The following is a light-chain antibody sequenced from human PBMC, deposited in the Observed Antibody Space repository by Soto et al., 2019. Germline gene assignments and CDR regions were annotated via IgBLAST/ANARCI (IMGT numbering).Light chain of an antibody. J-gene: IGLJ2*01. CDR1: SSDVGGYNY. V-gene: IGLV2-8*01. CDR2: EVS. Sequence: QSALTQPPSASGSPGQSVTISCTGTSSDVGGYNYVSWYQQHPGKAPKLMIYEVSKRPAGVPDRFSGSKSGNTASLMGSGLQAEDEADYYCKSYVAGNTVVFGGGTKLTVL. CDR3: KSYVAGNTVV.